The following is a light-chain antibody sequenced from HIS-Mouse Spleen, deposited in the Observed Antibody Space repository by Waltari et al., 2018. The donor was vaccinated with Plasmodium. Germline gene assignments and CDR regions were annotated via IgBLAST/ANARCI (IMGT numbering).Light chain of an antibody. CDR1: AVPMHF. CDR2: KDS. J-gene: IGLJ1*01. CDR3: QSADSSGTYV. V-gene: IGLV3-25*03. Sequence: SYELTQPPSVSVSPGQTARITSAGDAVPMHFTFWYQQKPGQAPVLVIYKDSERPSGIPERFSGSSSGTTVTLTISGVQAEDEADYYCQSADSSGTYVFGTGTKVTVL.